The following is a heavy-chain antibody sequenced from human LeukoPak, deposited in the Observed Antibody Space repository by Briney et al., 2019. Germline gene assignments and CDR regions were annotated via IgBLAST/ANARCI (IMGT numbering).Heavy chain of an antibody. V-gene: IGHV3-30-3*01. J-gene: IGHJ4*02. CDR3: ARDRAAGY. CDR1: GFTFSSYA. D-gene: IGHD6-13*01. Sequence: PGRSLRLSCAASGFTFSSYAMHWVRQAPGKGLEWVAVISYDGSNKYYADSVKGRFTISRDNSKNTLYLQMNSLRAEDTAVYYCARDRAAGYWGQGTLVTVSS. CDR2: ISYDGSNK.